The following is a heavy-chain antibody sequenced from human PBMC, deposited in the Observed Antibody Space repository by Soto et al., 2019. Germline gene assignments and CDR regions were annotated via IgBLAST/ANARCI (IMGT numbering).Heavy chain of an antibody. V-gene: IGHV3-23*01. CDR2: ISGSGGRT. D-gene: IGHD1-26*01. J-gene: IGHJ6*02. Sequence: GESLSLSCAVPADPLSNHAMSWARPAPGEGLEWVSAISGSGGRTYYADSVKGRFTISRDNSKNTLYLQMNSLRAEDTAVYYCAKVTWEPPLWMAYYYYGRDGWGQGTTVTVS. CDR1: ADPLSNHA. CDR3: AKVTWEPPLWMAYYYYGRDG.